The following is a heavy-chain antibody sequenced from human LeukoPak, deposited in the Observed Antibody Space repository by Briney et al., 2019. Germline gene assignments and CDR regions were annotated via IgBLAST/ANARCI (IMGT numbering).Heavy chain of an antibody. D-gene: IGHD5-24*01. Sequence: SETLSLTCTVSGGSFSHYYWNWIRQPPGKGLEWIGYIYYSGSTNYNPSLKSRVTISVDTSKNQFSLKLSSVTAADTAVYYCARVTRDGYNSYYFDYWGQGTLVTVSS. CDR2: IYYSGST. CDR3: ARVTRDGYNSYYFDY. V-gene: IGHV4-59*01. CDR1: GGSFSHYY. J-gene: IGHJ4*02.